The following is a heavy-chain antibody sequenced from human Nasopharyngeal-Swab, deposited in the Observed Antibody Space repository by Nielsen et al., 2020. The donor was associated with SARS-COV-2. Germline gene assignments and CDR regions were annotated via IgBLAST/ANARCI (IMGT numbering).Heavy chain of an antibody. D-gene: IGHD6-19*01. J-gene: IGHJ4*02. CDR2: ISSSSSYI. CDR3: ASDNVAVAGFFDY. CDR1: GFTFSSYS. Sequence: GALKISCAASGFTFSSYSMNWVRQAPGKGLEWVSSISSSSSYIYYADSVKGRFTISRDNAKNSLYLQMNSLRAEDTAVYYCASDNVAVAGFFDYWGQGTLVTVSS. V-gene: IGHV3-21*01.